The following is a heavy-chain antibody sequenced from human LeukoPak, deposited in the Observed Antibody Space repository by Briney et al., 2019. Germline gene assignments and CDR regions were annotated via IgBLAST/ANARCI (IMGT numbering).Heavy chain of an antibody. CDR2: FDPEDGET. J-gene: IGHJ4*02. CDR1: GYTLTELS. D-gene: IGHD3-10*01. CDR3: ARAGDAITMVRGADNFDY. Sequence: GASVKVSCKVSGYTLTELSIHWVRQAPGKGLEWMGGFDPEDGETIYAQKFQGRVTMTEDTSTDTAYMELSSLRSEDTAVYYCARAGDAITMVRGADNFDYWGQGTLVTVSS. V-gene: IGHV1-24*01.